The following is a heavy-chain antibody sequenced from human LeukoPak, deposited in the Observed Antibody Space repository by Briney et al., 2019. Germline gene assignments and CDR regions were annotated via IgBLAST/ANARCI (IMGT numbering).Heavy chain of an antibody. CDR1: GFTFSSYA. CDR3: AKDAPADIVVYYFDY. J-gene: IGHJ4*02. Sequence: GALRLSCAASGFTFSSYAMSWVRQAPGKGLEWVSAISGSGGSTYYADSVKGRFTISRDNSMNTLYLQMNSLRAEDTAVYYCAKDAPADIVVYYFDYWGQGALVTVSS. CDR2: ISGSGGST. V-gene: IGHV3-23*01. D-gene: IGHD2-15*01.